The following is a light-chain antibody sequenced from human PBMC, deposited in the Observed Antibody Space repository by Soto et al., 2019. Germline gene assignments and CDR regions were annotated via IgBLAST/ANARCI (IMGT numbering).Light chain of an antibody. CDR3: SSYTSSSML. CDR2: DVS. V-gene: IGLV2-14*01. CDR1: SSDVGGYNY. J-gene: IGLJ2*01. Sequence: QSALTQPASVSGSPGQSITISCTGTSSDVGGYNYVSWYQQHPGKAPKLMIYDVSNRPSGVSNRFSGSKSGNTASLTISGLQAEEEADYYCSSYTSSSMLFGGGTQLTVL.